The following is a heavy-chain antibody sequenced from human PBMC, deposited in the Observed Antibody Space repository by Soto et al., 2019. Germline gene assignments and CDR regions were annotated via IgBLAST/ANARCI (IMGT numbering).Heavy chain of an antibody. CDR3: ARVRGTGLTWFDP. D-gene: IGHD3-16*01. J-gene: IGHJ5*02. CDR2: IKPSGGTT. V-gene: IGHV1-46*01. Sequence: ASVKVSCKASGYTFTTFYVHWVRQAPGQGLEWMGMIKPSGGTTNYAQKFQGRVTMTTDTSTSTAYMELRSLRSDDTAVYYCARVRGTGLTWFDPWGQGTLVTVSS. CDR1: GYTFTTFY.